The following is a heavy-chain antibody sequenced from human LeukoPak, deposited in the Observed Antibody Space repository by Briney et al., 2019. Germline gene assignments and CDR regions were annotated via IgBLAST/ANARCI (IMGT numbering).Heavy chain of an antibody. V-gene: IGHV1-2*02. J-gene: IGHJ4*02. D-gene: IGHD1-1*01. CDR3: ARYNCKDVVSALDS. CDR2: INPNNGAT. CDR1: GYTFSGYY. Sequence: ASVKVSCKASGYTFSGYYIHWVRQAPGQGLEWMGWINPNNGATNYAQKFQGGVTMTRDTSITTFYMEVSSLASDDTAVFYRARYNCKDVVSALDSWGQGTLVTVSS.